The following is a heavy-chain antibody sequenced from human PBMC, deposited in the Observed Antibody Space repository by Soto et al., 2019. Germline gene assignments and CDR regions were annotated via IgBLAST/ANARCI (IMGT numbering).Heavy chain of an antibody. D-gene: IGHD2-15*01. V-gene: IGHV1-2*04. CDR2: INPNSGGT. CDR1: GYTFTGYY. CDR3: ARERKHCSGGSCYGNKDAFDI. J-gene: IGHJ3*02. Sequence: GASVKVSCKASGYTFTGYYMHWVRQAPGQGLEWKGWINPNSGGTNYAQKFQGWVTMTRDTSISTAYMELSRLRSDDTAVYYCARERKHCSGGSCYGNKDAFDIWGQGTMVTVSS.